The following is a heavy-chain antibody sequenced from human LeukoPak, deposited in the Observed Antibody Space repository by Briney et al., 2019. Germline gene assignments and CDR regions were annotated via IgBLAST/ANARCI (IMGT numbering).Heavy chain of an antibody. V-gene: IGHV3-53*04. Sequence: GGSLRLSCEASGSCLYNNYITWVRQIAGKGLQWVSVIYKGGTPYYADSVRGRFTISRHNSKNTVFLQMNSLRPKDTAVYYCPRGREYSVGWSPDLDYWGQGALVTVSS. J-gene: IGHJ4*02. D-gene: IGHD6-19*01. CDR2: IYKGGTP. CDR1: GSCLYNNY. CDR3: PRGREYSVGWSPDLDY.